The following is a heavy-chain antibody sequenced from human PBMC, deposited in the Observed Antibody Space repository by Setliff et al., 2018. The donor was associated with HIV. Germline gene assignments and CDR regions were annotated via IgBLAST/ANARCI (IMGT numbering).Heavy chain of an antibody. CDR3: ARGRRLMAPHYFDN. Sequence: ASVKVSCKASGYTFTSYYMHWVRQAPGQGLEWMGIINPSGGSTSYAQKFQGRVTISVDTSKNQFSLKLSSVTAADTAVYYCARGRRLMAPHYFDNWGQGTLVTVSS. J-gene: IGHJ4*02. CDR1: GYTFTSYY. V-gene: IGHV1-46*01. D-gene: IGHD5-12*01. CDR2: INPSGGST.